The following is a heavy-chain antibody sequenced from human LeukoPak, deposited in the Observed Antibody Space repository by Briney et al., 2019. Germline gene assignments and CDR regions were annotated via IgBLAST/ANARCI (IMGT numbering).Heavy chain of an antibody. CDR2: IYTRGST. CDR1: GGSISSEGY. D-gene: IGHD3-22*01. V-gene: IGHV4-4*09. Sequence: SETLSLTCTVSGGSISSEGYWSWIRQPPGKGLEWIGYIYTRGSTNYNPSLKSRATISVDTSKNQFSLKLTSVTAADTAVYYCASPLNFDTSGYFAFDIWGQGTMVTVSS. J-gene: IGHJ3*02. CDR3: ASPLNFDTSGYFAFDI.